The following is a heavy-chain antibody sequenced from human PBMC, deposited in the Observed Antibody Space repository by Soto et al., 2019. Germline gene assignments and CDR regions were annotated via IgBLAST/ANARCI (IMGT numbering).Heavy chain of an antibody. D-gene: IGHD6-13*01. J-gene: IGHJ6*03. Sequence: QVQLVQSGAEVKKPGASVKVSCKASGYTFTSYDINWVRQATGQGLEWMGWMNPNSGNTGYAQKFQGRVTMTRNTSINTAYMELSSLRSEDTAVYYCARLRGGYSSSWYYYYYYMDVWGKGTTVTVSS. CDR1: GYTFTSYD. CDR3: ARLRGGYSSSWYYYYYYMDV. CDR2: MNPNSGNT. V-gene: IGHV1-8*01.